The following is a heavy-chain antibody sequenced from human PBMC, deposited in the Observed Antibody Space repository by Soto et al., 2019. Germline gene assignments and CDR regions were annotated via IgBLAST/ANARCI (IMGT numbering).Heavy chain of an antibody. V-gene: IGHV1-18*01. CDR3: ARVSRYGGHYYFDY. Sequence: ASVKVSCKASGYTFISYGISWVRQAPGQGLEWMGWISPYNGKTNYAQTFQGRATMTTDTSTSTAYMELRSLRSDDTAVYYCARVSRYGGHYYFDYWGQGTLVTFSS. J-gene: IGHJ4*02. D-gene: IGHD4-17*01. CDR2: ISPYNGKT. CDR1: GYTFISYG.